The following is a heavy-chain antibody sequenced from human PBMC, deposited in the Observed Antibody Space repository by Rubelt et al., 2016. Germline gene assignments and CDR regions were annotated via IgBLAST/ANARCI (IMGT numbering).Heavy chain of an antibody. CDR3: ARLNYYDSSGWFY. D-gene: IGHD3-22*01. Sequence: QLQLQESGPGLVKPSETLSLTCTVSGGSISSSSYYWGWIRQPPGKGLEWVSYISSSSSYTNYADSVKGRFTISRDNAKNSLYLQMNSLRAEDTAVYYCARLNYYDSSGWFYWGQGTLVTVSS. V-gene: IGHV3-11*03. CDR1: GGSISSSSYY. J-gene: IGHJ4*02. CDR2: ISSSSSYT.